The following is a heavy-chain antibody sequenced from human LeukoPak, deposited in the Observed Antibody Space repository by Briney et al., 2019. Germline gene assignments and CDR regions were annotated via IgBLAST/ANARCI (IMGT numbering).Heavy chain of an antibody. J-gene: IGHJ3*02. Sequence: GGSLRLSCAASGFTFSSYGMHWVRQAPGKGLEWVAVISYDGSNKYYADSVKGRFTISRDNSKNTLYLQMNSLRAEDTAVYYCARDRALGYDYVWGSYRGDDAFDIWGQGTMVTVSS. CDR1: GFTFSSYG. CDR3: ARDRALGYDYVWGSYRGDDAFDI. D-gene: IGHD3-16*02. V-gene: IGHV3-30*03. CDR2: ISYDGSNK.